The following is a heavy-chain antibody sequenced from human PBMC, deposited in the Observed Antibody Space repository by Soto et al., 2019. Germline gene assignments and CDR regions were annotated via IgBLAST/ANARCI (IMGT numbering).Heavy chain of an antibody. Sequence: PGGSLRLSCPAPALTCRSYGMHWVRQARGRALVWAAVIWYGGSNKSCADSVKGRFTISRDNSRNTQYLQMNSLRAADTAAYPCARERVGYYYCPQSAYRMDVWRRGTTCTVAS. CDR1: ALTCRSYG. D-gene: IGHD3-10*01. V-gene: IGHV3-33*01. CDR2: IWYGGSNK. J-gene: IGHJ6*02. CDR3: ARERVGYYYCPQSAYRMDV.